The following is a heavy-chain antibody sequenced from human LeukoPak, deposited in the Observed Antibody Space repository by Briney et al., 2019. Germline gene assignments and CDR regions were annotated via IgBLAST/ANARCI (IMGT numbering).Heavy chain of an antibody. Sequence: SETLSLTCTVSGGSISSYYWSWIRQPPGKGLEWIGYIYYSGSTNYNPSLKSRVTISVDTSKNQFSLKLSSVTAADTAVYYCARWAVTTRAFDIWGQGTMVTVSS. CDR3: ARWAVTTRAFDI. CDR1: GGSISSYY. D-gene: IGHD4-17*01. CDR2: IYYSGST. V-gene: IGHV4-59*01. J-gene: IGHJ3*02.